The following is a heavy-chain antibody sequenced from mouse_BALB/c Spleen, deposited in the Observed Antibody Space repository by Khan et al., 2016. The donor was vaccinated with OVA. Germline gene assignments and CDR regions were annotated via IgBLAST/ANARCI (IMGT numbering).Heavy chain of an antibody. J-gene: IGHJ3*01. V-gene: IGHV1S81*02. Sequence: QVQLMQSGAELEKPGDSVRMSCKASGYTFTSYYLYWVKQSPGKGLKWIGDINPSSGGTTFNDTFKSKVTLTVDKSSSTAYMQLNSLTSEDSAVYYCTRSGYGSFAYWGQGTLVTVSA. D-gene: IGHD2-2*01. CDR2: INPSSGGT. CDR1: GYTFTSYY. CDR3: TRSGYGSFAY.